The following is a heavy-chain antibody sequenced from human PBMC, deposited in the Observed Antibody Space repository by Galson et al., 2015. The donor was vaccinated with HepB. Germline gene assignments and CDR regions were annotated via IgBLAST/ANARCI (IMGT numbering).Heavy chain of an antibody. V-gene: IGHV4-34*01. J-gene: IGHJ3*02. CDR3: ARGRRAYYDSSAYLVAFDI. D-gene: IGHD3-22*01. Sequence: LSLTCAVYGGSFSDYYWSWIRQPPGKGLEWIGQINHSESTNYDPSLKSRVTISVDTSKNQFSLRLSSVTAADTAVYYCARGRRAYYDSSAYLVAFDIWGQGTLVTVSS. CDR1: GGSFSDYY. CDR2: INHSEST.